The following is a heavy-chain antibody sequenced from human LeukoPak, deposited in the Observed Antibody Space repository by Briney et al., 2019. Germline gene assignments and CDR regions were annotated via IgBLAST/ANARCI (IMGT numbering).Heavy chain of an antibody. V-gene: IGHV1-46*01. Sequence: ASVKVSCKASGYTFTGYYMHWVRQAPGQGLEWMGIINPSGGSTSYAQKFQGRVTMTRDTSTSTVYMELSSLRSEDTAVYYCARDTHSNYDSSGYSLDPWGQGTLVTVSS. CDR1: GYTFTGYY. D-gene: IGHD3-22*01. J-gene: IGHJ5*02. CDR2: INPSGGST. CDR3: ARDTHSNYDSSGYSLDP.